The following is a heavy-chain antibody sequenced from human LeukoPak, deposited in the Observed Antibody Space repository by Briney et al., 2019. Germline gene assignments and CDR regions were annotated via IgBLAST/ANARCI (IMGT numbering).Heavy chain of an antibody. V-gene: IGHV3-74*01. CDR3: ARALGSSSDF. Sequence: GGSLRHSCAASGFTFRNSWMHWVRQAPGKGLVWVSRINDDGSTTNYADSVKGRFTISRDNAKNTLYLQMNSLSGEDTAVYYCARALGSSSDFWGQGTLVTVSS. J-gene: IGHJ4*02. CDR1: GFTFRNSW. CDR2: INDDGSTT. D-gene: IGHD1-26*01.